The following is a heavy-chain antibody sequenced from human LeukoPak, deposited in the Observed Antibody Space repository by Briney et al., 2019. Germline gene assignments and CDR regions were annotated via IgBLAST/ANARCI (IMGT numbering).Heavy chain of an antibody. V-gene: IGHV3-23*01. Sequence: AGGSLRLSCAASGFTFSSYAMSWVRQAPGKGLEWVSAISGSGDGTYYADPVKGRVTISRDNSKNTLYLQMSGLRAEDTAVYYCAKEPSYCTNGVCYSRVFDRWGQGTLVTVSS. CDR1: GFTFSSYA. D-gene: IGHD2-8*01. J-gene: IGHJ5*02. CDR2: ISGSGDGT. CDR3: AKEPSYCTNGVCYSRVFDR.